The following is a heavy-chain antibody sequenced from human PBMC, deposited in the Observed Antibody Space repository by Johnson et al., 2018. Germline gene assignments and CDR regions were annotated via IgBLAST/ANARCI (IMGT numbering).Heavy chain of an antibody. D-gene: IGHD3-16*01. CDR3: ARDPYVDTGYYYYYMDV. CDR2: ISYDGSNK. V-gene: IGHV3-30-3*01. CDR1: GFTFSSYA. J-gene: IGHJ6*03. Sequence: QVQLVQSGGGVVQPGRSLRLSCAASGFTFSSYAMHWVRQAPGKGLEWVALISYDGSNKYFADSVKGRFTISRDNSKNTLYLQMNSLRAEDTAVYYCARDPYVDTGYYYYYMDVWGKGTTVTVSS.